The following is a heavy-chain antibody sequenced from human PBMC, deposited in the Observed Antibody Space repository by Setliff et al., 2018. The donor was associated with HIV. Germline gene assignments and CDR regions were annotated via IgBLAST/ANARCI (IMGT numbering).Heavy chain of an antibody. D-gene: IGHD2-15*01. CDR2: INPNSGGT. CDR3: ARGSGGYCSGGSCYFGFGLAL. CDR1: GYTFTGYY. Sequence: ASVKVSCKASGYTFTGYYMHWVRQAPGQGLEWMGWINPNSGGTNYAQKFQGRVTMTRDTSTSTAYMELSSLGSEDTAVYYCARGSGGYCSGGSCYFGFGLALWGQGTTVTVSS. J-gene: IGHJ6*02. V-gene: IGHV1-2*02.